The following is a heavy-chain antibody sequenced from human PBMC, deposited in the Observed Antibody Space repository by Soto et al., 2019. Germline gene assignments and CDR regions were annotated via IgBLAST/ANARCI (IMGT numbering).Heavy chain of an antibody. CDR2: VSFNGLSQ. J-gene: IGHJ3*01. Sequence: QEILVESGGGVVQSGTSLRLSCAASGFTFSSFAMHWVRQAPGKGLEWVSVVSFNGLSQFYADSVRERVTVSRDNSKNTLYLQLDSPRPDDTAVYSCARGGRGLRSAFDVWGQGTEVSVS. CDR3: ARGGRGLRSAFDV. V-gene: IGHV3-30*04. D-gene: IGHD3-16*01. CDR1: GFTFSSFA.